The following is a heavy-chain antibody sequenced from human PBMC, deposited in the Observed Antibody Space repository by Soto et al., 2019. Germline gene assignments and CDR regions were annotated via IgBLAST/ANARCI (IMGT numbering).Heavy chain of an antibody. D-gene: IGHD2-2*01. CDR3: ARAGDDIVVVPAAHSGNYFDY. J-gene: IGHJ4*02. V-gene: IGHV3-30-3*01. Sequence: QVQLVESGGGVVQPGRSLRLSCAASGFTFSSYAMHWVRQAPGKGLEWVAVISYDGSNKYYADSVEGRFTISSENYRNTLHLEMYRLRAEDTDVYYCARAGDDIVVVPAAHSGNYFDYWGQRTMVTVSS. CDR2: ISYDGSNK. CDR1: GFTFSSYA.